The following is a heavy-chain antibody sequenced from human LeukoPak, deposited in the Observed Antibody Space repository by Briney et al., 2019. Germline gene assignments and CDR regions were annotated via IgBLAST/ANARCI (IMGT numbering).Heavy chain of an antibody. CDR2: INPNSGGT. Sequence: ASVKVSCKASGYTFTDYYMHWVRQAPGQGLEWMGWINPNSGGTNYAQKFQGRVTMTRDTSISTAYMELSWLRSDDTAVYYCARVPGAFDIWGQGTMVTVSS. CDR3: ARVPGAFDI. V-gene: IGHV1-2*02. J-gene: IGHJ3*02. CDR1: GYTFTDYY.